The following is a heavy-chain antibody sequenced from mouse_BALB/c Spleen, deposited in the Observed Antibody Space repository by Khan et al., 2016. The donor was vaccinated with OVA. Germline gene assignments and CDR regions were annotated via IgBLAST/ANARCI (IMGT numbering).Heavy chain of an antibody. CDR3: TRWSYYGNPWFTY. CDR1: GFSFNSYD. J-gene: IGHJ3*01. V-gene: IGHV5-9*02. CDR2: ISSTGSYT. D-gene: IGHD2-10*01. Sequence: EVELVESGGGLVKPGGSLKLSCEVSGFSFNSYDMSWVRQTPEKRLEWVATISSTGSYTYYPDSVKGRFTISRDTARNTLYLQMSSLRSEDTALYYCTRWSYYGNPWFTYWGQGTLVTVSA.